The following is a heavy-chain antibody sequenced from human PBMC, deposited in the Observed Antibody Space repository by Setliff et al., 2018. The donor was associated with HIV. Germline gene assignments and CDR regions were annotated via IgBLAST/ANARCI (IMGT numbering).Heavy chain of an antibody. CDR2: IRYDGTHI. V-gene: IGHV3-30*02. Sequence: SCAASGFTFSRYGMHWVRQAPGKGLEWVAFIRYDGTHIYYADSVKGRFTISRDNSKDTLHLQMNSLRAEDTAVYYCAKDGGDWAYFDYWGQGTPVTVSS. CDR1: GFTFSRYG. D-gene: IGHD2-21*02. J-gene: IGHJ4*02. CDR3: AKDGGDWAYFDY.